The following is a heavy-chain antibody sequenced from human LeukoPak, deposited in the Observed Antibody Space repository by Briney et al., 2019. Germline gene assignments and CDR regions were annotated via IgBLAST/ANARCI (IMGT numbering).Heavy chain of an antibody. CDR2: IYADNSNA. CDR3: AATADGNYHWDH. D-gene: IGHD4-17*01. V-gene: IGHV5-51*01. CDR1: GYSFSTYW. Sequence: GESLKISCKGSGYSFSTYWIGWVRQIPGKGLEWVGIIYADNSNAKYSPSFQGQVTISADKSINTAHLQRSSLEASDTAMYYCAATADGNYHWDHWGQGTLVTVSS. J-gene: IGHJ4*02.